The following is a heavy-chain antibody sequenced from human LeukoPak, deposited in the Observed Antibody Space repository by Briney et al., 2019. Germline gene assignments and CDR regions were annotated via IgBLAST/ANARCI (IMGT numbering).Heavy chain of an antibody. D-gene: IGHD3-22*01. CDR3: AKVAMIVVGRPNYFDY. V-gene: IGHV3-23*01. CDR1: GFTFSSYA. Sequence: GGSLRLSCAASGFTFSSYAMSWVRQAPGKGLEWVSAISGSGGSTYYADSVKGRFTISRDNSKNTLYLQMNSLRAEDTAVYYCAKVAMIVVGRPNYFDYWGQGTLVTVSS. CDR2: ISGSGGST. J-gene: IGHJ4*02.